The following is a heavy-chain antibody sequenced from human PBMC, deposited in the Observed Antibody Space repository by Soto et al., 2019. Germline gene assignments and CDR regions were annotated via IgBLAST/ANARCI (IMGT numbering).Heavy chain of an antibody. CDR3: ARDIGSYAYAEGY. V-gene: IGHV4-4*07. CDR2: VYSSGTT. CDR1: GGSINSYW. J-gene: IGHJ4*02. Sequence: SETLSLTCSVSGGSINSYWWSWIRQPAGKGLEWIGRVYSSGTTDYNPSLNSRAAMSVETSKNQFSLKLTSVTAADTAVYYCARDIGSYAYAEGYWGQGIQVTVSS. D-gene: IGHD2-2*01.